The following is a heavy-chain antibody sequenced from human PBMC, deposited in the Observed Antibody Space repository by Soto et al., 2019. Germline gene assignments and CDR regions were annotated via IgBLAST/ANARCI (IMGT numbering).Heavy chain of an antibody. J-gene: IGHJ4*02. V-gene: IGHV4-59*01. Sequence: ETLSLTCTVSGGSISSYYWSWIRQPPGKGLEWIGYIYYSGSTNYSPLLKSRLTITKDASKNQVVLTMTNMDPVDTATYYCVHRLSTYGLHYWGQGILVTVSS. CDR3: VHRLSTYGLHY. CDR2: IYYSGST. CDR1: GGSISSYY. D-gene: IGHD3-10*01.